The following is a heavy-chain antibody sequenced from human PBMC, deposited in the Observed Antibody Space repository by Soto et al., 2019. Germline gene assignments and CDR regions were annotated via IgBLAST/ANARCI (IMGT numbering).Heavy chain of an antibody. Sequence: GGSLRLSCAASGVTFSSYSMNWVRQAPGKGLEWVSSISSSSSYIYYADSVKGRFTISRDNAKNSLYLQMNSLRAEDTAVYYCARVSSYGRGWFDPWGPGPLVTVSS. CDR2: ISSSSSYI. D-gene: IGHD5-18*01. V-gene: IGHV3-21*01. CDR3: ARVSSYGRGWFDP. CDR1: GVTFSSYS. J-gene: IGHJ5*02.